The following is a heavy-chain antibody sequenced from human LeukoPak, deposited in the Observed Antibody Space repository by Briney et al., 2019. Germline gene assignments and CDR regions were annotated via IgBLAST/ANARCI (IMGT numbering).Heavy chain of an antibody. J-gene: IGHJ3*02. Sequence: ASVKVSCKASGYTFTGYYMHWVRQAPGQGLAWMGWINPNSGGTNYAQKFQGRVTMTRDTSISTAYMELSSLRSDDTTVYYCARRRVYDILTSYAFDIWGQGTMVTGSS. CDR3: ARRRVYDILTSYAFDI. D-gene: IGHD3-9*01. CDR1: GYTFTGYY. V-gene: IGHV1-2*02. CDR2: INPNSGGT.